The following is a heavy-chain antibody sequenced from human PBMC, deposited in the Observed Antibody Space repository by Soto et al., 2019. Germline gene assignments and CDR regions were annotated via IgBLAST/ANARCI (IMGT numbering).Heavy chain of an antibody. Sequence: SETLSLTCAVSGGSIGGAGYSWSWIRQPPGGGLDWIGYIYESGTILYNPSLKTRLTISLNWSDKQFSLTLNSVTAADTAVHYCARAQFYSGSGNYHNLMFDPWGQGTQVTVSS. V-gene: IGHV4-30-2*01. D-gene: IGHD3-10*01. J-gene: IGHJ5*02. CDR2: IYESGTI. CDR1: GGSIGGAGYS. CDR3: ARAQFYSGSGNYHNLMFDP.